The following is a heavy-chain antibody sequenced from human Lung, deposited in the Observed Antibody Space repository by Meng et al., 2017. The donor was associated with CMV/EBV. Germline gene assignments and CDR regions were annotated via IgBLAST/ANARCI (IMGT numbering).Heavy chain of an antibody. J-gene: IGHJ5*02. CDR3: ALFTRSWFDP. CDR2: IYWDDDK. CDR1: GFSPSISEVG. Sequence: HSNLKESGPTTVNPTQTLITYSTFSGFSPSISEVGVGRTRQPPGKALEWLAVIYWDDDKRYSPSLKSRLTITKDTSKNQVVLTLTNMDPVDTATYYCALFTRSWFDPWGQGTLVTVSS. D-gene: IGHD2-2*01. V-gene: IGHV2-5*02.